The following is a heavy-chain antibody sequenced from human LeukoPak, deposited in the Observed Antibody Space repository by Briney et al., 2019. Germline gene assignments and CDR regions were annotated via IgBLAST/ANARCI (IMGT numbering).Heavy chain of an antibody. V-gene: IGHV3-21*01. J-gene: IGHJ3*02. CDR3: ARVVKTMIVDPTLPHAFDI. D-gene: IGHD3-22*01. CDR1: GFTFSSYS. Sequence: PGGSLRLSCAASGFTFSSYSMNWVRQAPGKGLEWVSSISSSSSYIYYADSVKGRFTISRDNAKNSLYLQMNSLGAEDTAVYYCARVVKTMIVDPTLPHAFDIWGQGTMVTVSS. CDR2: ISSSSSYI.